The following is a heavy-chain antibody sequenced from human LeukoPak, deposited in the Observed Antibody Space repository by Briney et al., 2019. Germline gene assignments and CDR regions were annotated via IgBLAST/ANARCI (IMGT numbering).Heavy chain of an antibody. CDR3: ATWDSGRCSQIDN. CDR1: VGPVSSSSYY. CDR2: IYYAGDT. Sequence: PSGTLSLTCTDSVGPVSSSSYYWGWVRQSPEKGLECIGTIYYAGDTYYNPSLESRLTISVDTSNNQFSLKLRSVTAADTAVYYCATWDSGRCSQIDNWGQGTLVTVSS. J-gene: IGHJ4*02. D-gene: IGHD1-26*01. V-gene: IGHV4-39*01.